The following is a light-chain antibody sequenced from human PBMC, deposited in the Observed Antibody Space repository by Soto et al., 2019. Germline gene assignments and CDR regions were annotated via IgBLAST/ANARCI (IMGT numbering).Light chain of an antibody. CDR3: VSFTSSTTEV. J-gene: IGLJ7*01. CDR1: SSDVGGSNF. CDR2: DVA. Sequence: QSALTQPASVSASPGQSITISCTGTSSDVGGSNFVSWYQQHPGKPPKLIIYDVATRPSGVSNRFSGSKSGSTASLIISRLQTEDEADYYCVSFTSSTTEVFGSGTQLTVL. V-gene: IGLV2-14*03.